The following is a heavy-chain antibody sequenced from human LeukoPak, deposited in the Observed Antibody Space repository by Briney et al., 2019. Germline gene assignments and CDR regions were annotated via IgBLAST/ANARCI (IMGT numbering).Heavy chain of an antibody. V-gene: IGHV3-21*01. Sequence: GGSLRLSCAASGFTFSSYSMNWVRQAPGKGLEWVSSISSSSSYIYYADSVKGRFTISRDNAKNSLYLQMNSLRAEDTAVYYCAKALLGYCSGGSCSLFDYWGQGTLVTVSS. J-gene: IGHJ4*02. CDR3: AKALLGYCSGGSCSLFDY. CDR1: GFTFSSYS. D-gene: IGHD2-15*01. CDR2: ISSSSSYI.